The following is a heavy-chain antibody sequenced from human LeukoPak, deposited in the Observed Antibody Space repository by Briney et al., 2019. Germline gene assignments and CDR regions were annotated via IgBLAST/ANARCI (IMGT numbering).Heavy chain of an antibody. CDR2: IYYSGST. Sequence: SETLSLTCTVSGGSISSSSYYWGWIRQPPGKGLEWIGSIYYSGSTYYNPSLKSRVTISVDTSKNQFSLKLSSVTAADTAVSYCARRALWPTPVYWGQGTLVTVSS. CDR1: GGSISSSSYY. V-gene: IGHV4-39*01. D-gene: IGHD5-18*01. J-gene: IGHJ4*02. CDR3: ARRALWPTPVY.